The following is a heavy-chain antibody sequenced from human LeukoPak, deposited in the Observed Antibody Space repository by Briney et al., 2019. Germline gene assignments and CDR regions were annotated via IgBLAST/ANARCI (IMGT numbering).Heavy chain of an antibody. CDR3: ARDVGGSLDY. J-gene: IGHJ4*02. CDR2: IKEDESAK. D-gene: IGHD1-26*01. Sequence: GGSLRLSCAASGFSFSTYWMAWVRQARGKGLEWVANIKEDESAKHQADSVKGRFTIFRDNARNSVYVQMSSLRGEDTAVYYCARDVGGSLDYWGQGTLVTVSS. CDR1: GFSFSTYW. V-gene: IGHV3-7*01.